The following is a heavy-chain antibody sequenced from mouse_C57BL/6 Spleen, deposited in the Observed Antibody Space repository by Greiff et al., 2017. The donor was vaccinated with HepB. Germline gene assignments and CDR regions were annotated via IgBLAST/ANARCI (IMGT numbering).Heavy chain of an antibody. D-gene: IGHD1-1*01. Sequence: QVQLQQPGAELVKPGASVKLSCKASGYTFTSYWMQWVKQRPGQGLEWIGEIDPSDSYTNYNQKFKGKATLTVDTSSSTAYMQLSSLTSEDSAVYYCARGGYGFDYWGQGTTLTVSS. CDR1: GYTFTSYW. J-gene: IGHJ2*01. V-gene: IGHV1-50*01. CDR2: IDPSDSYT. CDR3: ARGGYGFDY.